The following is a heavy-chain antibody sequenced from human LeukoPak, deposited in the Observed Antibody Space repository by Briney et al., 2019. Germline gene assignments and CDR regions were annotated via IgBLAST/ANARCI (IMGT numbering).Heavy chain of an antibody. CDR3: ARDLEEITMVRGVINLDYYYYYGMDV. J-gene: IGHJ6*02. CDR1: GYTFTSYY. CDR2: INPSGGST. Sequence: ASVKVSCKASGYTFTSYYMHWVRQAPGQGLEWMGIINPSGGSTSYAQKFQGRVTMTRDTSTSTVYMELSSLRSEDTAVYYCARDLEEITMVRGVINLDYYYYYGMDVWGQGTTVTVSS. D-gene: IGHD3-10*01. V-gene: IGHV1-46*01.